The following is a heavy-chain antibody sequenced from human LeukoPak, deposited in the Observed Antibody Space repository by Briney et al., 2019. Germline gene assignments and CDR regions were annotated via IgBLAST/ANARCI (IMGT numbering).Heavy chain of an antibody. Sequence: SVKVSCKASGYTFTSYAMNWVRQAPGQGLEWMGGIIPIFGTANYAQKFQGRVTITADESTSTAYMELSSLRSEDTAVYYCAITSLYSSSYNFDYWGQGTLVTVSS. CDR1: GYTFTSYA. CDR2: IIPIFGTA. D-gene: IGHD6-6*01. V-gene: IGHV1-69*13. J-gene: IGHJ4*02. CDR3: AITSLYSSSYNFDY.